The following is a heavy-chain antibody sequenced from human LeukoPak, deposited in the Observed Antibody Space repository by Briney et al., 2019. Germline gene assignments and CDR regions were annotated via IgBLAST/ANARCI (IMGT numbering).Heavy chain of an antibody. J-gene: IGHJ6*02. CDR1: GGSISSGDYC. D-gene: IGHD1-26*01. CDR3: ARSHTTYYYYGMDV. CDR2: IYYSGST. V-gene: IGHV4-39*01. Sequence: ASETLSLTCTVSGGSISSGDYCWSWIRQPPGKGLEWIGSIYYSGSTYYNPSLKSRVTISVDTSKNQFSLKQSSVTAADTAVYYCARSHTTYYYYGMDVWGQGTTVTVSS.